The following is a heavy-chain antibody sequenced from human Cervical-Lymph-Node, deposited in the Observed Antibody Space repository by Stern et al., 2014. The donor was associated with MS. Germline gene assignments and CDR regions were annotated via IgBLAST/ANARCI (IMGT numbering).Heavy chain of an antibody. J-gene: IGHJ2*01. CDR1: GGTFSSHA. Sequence: QVQLGQSGAEVKKPGSSVKVSCKASGGTFSSHAISWVRPAPGQGLEWMGGITPIIGTANYAQKFQGRVTITADEFTRTQYMELSSLTSEDTAVYYCARGPYGSGRYYDSYWHFDLWGRGTLVTVSS. CDR3: ARGPYGSGRYYDSYWHFDL. V-gene: IGHV1-69*01. D-gene: IGHD3-10*01. CDR2: ITPIIGTA.